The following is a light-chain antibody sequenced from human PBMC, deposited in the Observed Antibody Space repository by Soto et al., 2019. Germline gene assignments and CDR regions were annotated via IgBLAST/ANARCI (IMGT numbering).Light chain of an antibody. V-gene: IGKV1-39*01. J-gene: IGKJ1*01. Sequence: DIQMTQSPSSLSASVGDRVTITCRASQSITSYFNWYQQKPGKAPKLLIYAASSLQSGXXSRFSGSGYGKDFTLTISSLQPEDFATYYCQQSYSTPWTFGQGTKVDIK. CDR1: QSITSY. CDR3: QQSYSTPWT. CDR2: AAS.